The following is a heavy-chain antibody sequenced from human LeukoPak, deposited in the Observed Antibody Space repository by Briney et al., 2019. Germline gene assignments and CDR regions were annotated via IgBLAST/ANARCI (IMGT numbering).Heavy chain of an antibody. CDR2: IYWDDDK. CDR3: VHRRMYSSFDY. J-gene: IGHJ4*02. V-gene: IGHV2-5*02. CDR1: GFSLSTRGVG. Sequence: SGPTLVKPTQTLTLTCTFSGFSLSTRGVGMGWVRQPPGKALEWLALIYWDDDKRYNSSLKSRLTITKDTSKNQVVLTMTNVDPVDTATYYCVHRRMYSSFDYWGQGALVTVSS. D-gene: IGHD4-11*01.